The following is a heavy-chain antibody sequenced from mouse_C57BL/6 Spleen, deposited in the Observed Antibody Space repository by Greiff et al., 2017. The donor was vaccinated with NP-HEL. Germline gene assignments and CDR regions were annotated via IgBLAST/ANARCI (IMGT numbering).Heavy chain of an antibody. V-gene: IGHV1-81*01. J-gene: IGHJ4*01. CDR2: IYPRSGNT. Sequence: VKLQESGAELARPGASVKLSCKASGYTFTSYGISWVKQRTGQGLEWIGEIYPRSGNTYYNEKFKGKATLTADKSSSTAYMELRSLTSEDSAVYFCAPVVDYAMDYWGQGTSVTVSS. CDR3: APVVDYAMDY. D-gene: IGHD1-1*01. CDR1: GYTFTSYG.